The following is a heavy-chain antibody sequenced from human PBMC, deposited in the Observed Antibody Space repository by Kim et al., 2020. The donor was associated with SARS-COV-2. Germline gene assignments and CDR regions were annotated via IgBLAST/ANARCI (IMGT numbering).Heavy chain of an antibody. Sequence: GGPLRLSCVVSGFTFSLYGMYWVRQAPGKGLEYVAVISYDGSVIYYADSLKGRFTISRDNSKYTLYLQMNSLRAEDTALYYCARGYYYGSGNYPMFDYWGQGTLVTVSS. V-gene: IGHV3-30*03. J-gene: IGHJ4*02. CDR3: ARGYYYGSGNYPMFDY. CDR2: ISYDGSVI. CDR1: GFTFSLYG. D-gene: IGHD3-10*01.